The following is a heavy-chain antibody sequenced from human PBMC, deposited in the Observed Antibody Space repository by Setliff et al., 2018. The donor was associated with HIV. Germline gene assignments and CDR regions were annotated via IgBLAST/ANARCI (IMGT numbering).Heavy chain of an antibody. V-gene: IGHV1-24*01. J-gene: IGHJ4*02. D-gene: IGHD5-12*01. Sequence: ASVKVSCKVFGFTLSEVSIHWVRKAPGKGLEWMGYFDPQDGETVYAQKFQGRVTMTEDTSIDTAYMELTRLRSEDTAVYYCAIDGAGGWLRPMPDYWGQGTLVT. CDR3: AIDGAGGWLRPMPDY. CDR2: FDPQDGET. CDR1: GFTLSEVS.